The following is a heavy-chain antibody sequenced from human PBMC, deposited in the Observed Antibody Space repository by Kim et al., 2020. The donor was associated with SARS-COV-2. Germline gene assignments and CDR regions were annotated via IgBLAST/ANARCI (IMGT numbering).Heavy chain of an antibody. J-gene: IGHJ4*02. CDR1: GFTFDDYA. D-gene: IGHD2-15*01. Sequence: GGSLRLSCAASGFTFDDYAMHWVRQAPGKGLEWVSLISGDGGSTYYADSVKGRFTISRDNSKNSLYLQMNSLRTEDTALYYCAKDGCSGGSCPGDYWGQGTLVTVSS. CDR2: ISGDGGST. V-gene: IGHV3-43*02. CDR3: AKDGCSGGSCPGDY.